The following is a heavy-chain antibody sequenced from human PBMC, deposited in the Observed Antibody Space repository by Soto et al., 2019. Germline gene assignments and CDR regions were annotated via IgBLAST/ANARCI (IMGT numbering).Heavy chain of an antibody. CDR1: GYTFTSYG. V-gene: IGHV1-18*01. Sequence: QVQLVQSGAEEKKPGASVKVSCKASGYTFTSYGISWVRQAPGQGLEWMGWISAYSGSTNYAQKLQGRVTMTTDTSTSTAYMELRSLRSDDTVVYYCARIIAAAVDFDYWGQGTLVTVSS. CDR3: ARIIAAAVDFDY. J-gene: IGHJ4*02. D-gene: IGHD6-13*01. CDR2: ISAYSGST.